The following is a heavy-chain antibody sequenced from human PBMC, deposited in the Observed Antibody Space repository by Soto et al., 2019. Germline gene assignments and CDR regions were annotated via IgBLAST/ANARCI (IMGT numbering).Heavy chain of an antibody. CDR1: GGSISSYY. CDR2: IYYSGST. D-gene: IGHD2-2*01. CDR3: ARHEGRSTHFDY. Sequence: SETLSLTCTVSGGSISSYYWSWIRQPPGKGLEWIGYIYYSGSTNYNPSLKSRVTISVDTSKNQFSLKLSSVTAADTAVYYCARHEGRSTHFDYWGQGTLVTVSS. J-gene: IGHJ4*02. V-gene: IGHV4-59*08.